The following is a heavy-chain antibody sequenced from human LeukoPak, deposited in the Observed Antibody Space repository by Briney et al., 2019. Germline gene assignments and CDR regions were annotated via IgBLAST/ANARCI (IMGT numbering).Heavy chain of an antibody. CDR3: AREGNPAYDFWSGYDY. D-gene: IGHD3-3*01. CDR2: IAYTGST. CDR1: GGSVSGGSISSYY. V-gene: IGHV4-59*12. Sequence: SETLSLTCTVSGGSVSGGSISSYYWSWIRQPPGKGLEWIGFIAYTGSTNYNPSLKSRVTISVDTSKNQFSLRLSSVTAADTAVYYCAREGNPAYDFWSGYDYWGQGTLVTVSS. J-gene: IGHJ4*02.